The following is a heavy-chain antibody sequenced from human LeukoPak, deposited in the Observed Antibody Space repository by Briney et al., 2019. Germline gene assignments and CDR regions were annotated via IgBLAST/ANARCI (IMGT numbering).Heavy chain of an antibody. Sequence: SETLSLTCTVSGGSISSYYWSWIRQPPGKGLEWIGYIYYSGSTNYNPSLKSRVTISVDTSKNQFSLKLSSVTAADTAVYYCARGRVGAKYWFDPWGQGTLVTVS. CDR2: IYYSGST. V-gene: IGHV4-59*01. CDR3: ARGRVGAKYWFDP. D-gene: IGHD1-26*01. J-gene: IGHJ5*02. CDR1: GGSISSYY.